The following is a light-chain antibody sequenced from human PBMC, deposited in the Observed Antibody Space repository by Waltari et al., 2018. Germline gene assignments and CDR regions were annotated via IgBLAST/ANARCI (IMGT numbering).Light chain of an antibody. CDR1: SSAVGGYDY. Sequence: QSALTQPRSVSGYPGPSVTISRPGTSSAVGGYDYVIWYQHHPGKAPKLMICDVTKRPSGVPDRFSGSKSGNTASLTISGLQAEDEADYYCCSYAGSYTHVVFGGGTKLTVL. V-gene: IGLV2-11*01. CDR3: CSYAGSYTHVV. CDR2: DVT. J-gene: IGLJ2*01.